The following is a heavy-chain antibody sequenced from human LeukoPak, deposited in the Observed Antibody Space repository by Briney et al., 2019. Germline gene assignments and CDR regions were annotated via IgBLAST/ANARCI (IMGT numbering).Heavy chain of an antibody. CDR3: ASLGSSRRPQLGFDP. CDR2: INPSGGST. V-gene: IGHV1-46*03. Sequence: ASVKVSCKASGYTFTSYYMHWVRQAPGQGIEWMGIINPSGGSTSYAQKFQGRVTMTRDTSTSTVYMGLSSLRSEDTAVYYCASLGSSRRPQLGFDPWGQGTLVTVSS. D-gene: IGHD6-13*01. CDR1: GYTFTSYY. J-gene: IGHJ5*02.